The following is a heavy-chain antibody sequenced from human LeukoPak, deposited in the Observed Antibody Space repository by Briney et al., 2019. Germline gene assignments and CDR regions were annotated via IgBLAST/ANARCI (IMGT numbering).Heavy chain of an antibody. Sequence: SVKVSCKASGGTFSSYAISWVRQAPGQGLEWMGGIIPIFGTANYAQKFQGRVTITADESTSTAYMELSSLRSEDTAVYYCARDSSEFRSLIPHWGQGTLVTVSS. CDR1: GGTFSSYA. CDR2: IIPIFGTA. CDR3: ARDSSEFRSLIPH. J-gene: IGHJ1*01. D-gene: IGHD2-21*01. V-gene: IGHV1-69*13.